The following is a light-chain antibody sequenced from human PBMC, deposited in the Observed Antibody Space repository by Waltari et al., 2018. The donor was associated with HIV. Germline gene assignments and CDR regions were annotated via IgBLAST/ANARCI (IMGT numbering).Light chain of an antibody. J-gene: IGLJ1*01. CDR1: SSNIGAGYD. V-gene: IGLV1-40*01. Sequence: QSVLTQPPSVSGAPGQRVTISCTGSSSNIGAGYDVHWFQQLPGTAPKTLIFSNTKRPAVVPSAVSGSKSGTSASLAITGLQAEDEGDYYCQSYDGGLSAYVFGTGTKVTVL. CDR3: QSYDGGLSAYV. CDR2: SNT.